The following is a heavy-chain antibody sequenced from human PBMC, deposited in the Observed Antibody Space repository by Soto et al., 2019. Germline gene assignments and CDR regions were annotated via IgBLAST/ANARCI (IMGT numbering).Heavy chain of an antibody. D-gene: IGHD4-17*01. J-gene: IGHJ6*02. CDR2: INPSGGST. Sequence: ASVKVSCKASGYTFTSYYMHWVRQAPGQGLEWMGIINPSGGSTSYAQKFQGRVTMTRDTSTSTVYMELSSLRSEDTAVYYCARSYGDSYQGAISNYYYYYGMDVWGQGTTVTVSS. V-gene: IGHV1-46*01. CDR3: ARSYGDSYQGAISNYYYYYGMDV. CDR1: GYTFTSYY.